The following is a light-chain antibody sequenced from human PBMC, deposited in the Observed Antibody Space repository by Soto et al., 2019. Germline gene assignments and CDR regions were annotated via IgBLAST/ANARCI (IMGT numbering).Light chain of an antibody. J-gene: IGLJ2*01. Sequence: SSELTQPPSVSVAPGKTARITCGGNNIGSKSVHWYQQKPGQAPVLVIYYDSDRPSGIPERFSGSNSGNTATLTISRVEAGDEADYYCQVWDSSSDHRVVFGGGTQLPVL. CDR2: YDS. CDR3: QVWDSSSDHRVV. CDR1: NIGSKS. V-gene: IGLV3-21*04.